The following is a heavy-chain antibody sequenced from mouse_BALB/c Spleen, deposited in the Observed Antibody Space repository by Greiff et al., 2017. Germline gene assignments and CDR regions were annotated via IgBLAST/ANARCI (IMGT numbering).Heavy chain of an antibody. Sequence: VQLQQSGPELGKPGASVKISCKASGYSFTGYNMYWVKQSHRKSLEWIGYIDPYNGGTSYNQKSKGKATLTVDKSSSTAYMHLNSLTSEDSAIYYCARGGLQAFDYWGQGTTLTVSS. CDR1: GYSFTGYN. J-gene: IGHJ2*01. CDR3: ARGGLQAFDY. D-gene: IGHD3-1*01. CDR2: IDPYNGGT. V-gene: IGHV1S135*01.